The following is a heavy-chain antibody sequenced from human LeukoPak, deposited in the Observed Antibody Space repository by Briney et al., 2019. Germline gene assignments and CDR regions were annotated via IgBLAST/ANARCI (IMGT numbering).Heavy chain of an antibody. CDR1: RDSTSTSTNS. V-gene: IGHV4-39*01. D-gene: IGHD3-22*01. J-gene: IGHJ5*01. Sequence: SGNLSLTCNVSRDSTSTSTNSWGWIRQPPGKGLEWIGSIHYGGNTFYNPSLKSRLTISVDPSKSQLSLELNSVTAADTAIYYCATSWLLRFFDSWGHGTLVTVSS. CDR3: ATSWLLRFFDS. CDR2: IHYGGNT.